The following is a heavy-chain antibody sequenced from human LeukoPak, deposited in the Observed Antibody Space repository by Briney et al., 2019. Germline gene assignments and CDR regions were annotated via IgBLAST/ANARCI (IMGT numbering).Heavy chain of an antibody. CDR2: INPNSGGT. D-gene: IGHD1-26*01. CDR1: GYTFTGYY. Sequence: ASVTVSCTASGYTFTGYYMHWVRQAPGQGLEWMGWINPNSGGTNYAQKFQGWVTMTRDTSISTAYMELSRLRSDDTAVYYCTRESGSYHGNDYWGQGTLVTVSS. V-gene: IGHV1-2*04. CDR3: TRESGSYHGNDY. J-gene: IGHJ4*02.